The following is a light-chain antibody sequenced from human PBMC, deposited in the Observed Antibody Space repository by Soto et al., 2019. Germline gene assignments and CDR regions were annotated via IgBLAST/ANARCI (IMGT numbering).Light chain of an antibody. CDR3: QSYDTSLSGYV. CDR1: SSNIGAGYD. J-gene: IGLJ1*01. V-gene: IGLV1-40*01. Sequence: QSVLTQPPSVSGAPGQRVTISCTGSSSNIGAGYDIHWYQQVPGTAPKPLIYANNNRASGVTDRFSGSKSGTSAPLAITGLQAEDEADYYCQSYDTSLSGYVFGHGTKLTVL. CDR2: ANN.